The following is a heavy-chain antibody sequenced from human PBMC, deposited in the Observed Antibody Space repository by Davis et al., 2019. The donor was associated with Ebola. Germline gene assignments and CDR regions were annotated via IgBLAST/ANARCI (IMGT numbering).Heavy chain of an antibody. J-gene: IGHJ4*02. Sequence: MPSETLSLTCAVYGGSISDYFWSWIRQPPEKGLEWIGEISHHSGYTNYNPSLRSRAAISVDSSKNQFSLKVNSVTAADTAVYYCARASYYYYIWGSYRPYYFDYWGQGTLVTVSS. CDR3: ARASYYYYIWGSYRPYYFDY. D-gene: IGHD3-16*02. CDR1: GGSISDYF. CDR2: ISHHSGYT. V-gene: IGHV4-34*01.